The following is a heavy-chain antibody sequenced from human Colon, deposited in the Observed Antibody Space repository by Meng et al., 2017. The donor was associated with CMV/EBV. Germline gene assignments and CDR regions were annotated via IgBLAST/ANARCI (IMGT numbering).Heavy chain of an antibody. J-gene: IGHJ6*02. CDR2: IYYSGST. CDR1: GGSISSGDYY. D-gene: IGHD3-10*01. V-gene: IGHV4-30-4*08. Sequence: SETLSLTCTVSGGSISSGDYYWSWIRQPPGKGLEWIGYIYYSGSTYYNPSLKSRVTISVDTSKNQFSLELSSVTAADTAVYYCARARSRPPGWGDYYYGMDVWGQGTTVTVSS. CDR3: ARARSRPPGWGDYYYGMDV.